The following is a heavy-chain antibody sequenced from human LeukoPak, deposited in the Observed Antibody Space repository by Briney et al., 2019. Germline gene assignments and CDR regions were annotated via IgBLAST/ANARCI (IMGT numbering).Heavy chain of an antibody. CDR2: MYSTGSN. J-gene: IGHJ4*02. V-gene: IGHV4-4*07. D-gene: IGHD5-12*01. CDR3: AREPTSGREPTSGRPLDY. Sequence: SETLSLTCTVSGGSISGYFWTWIRQPAGKGLEWIGRMYSTGSNNYNPSLKSRVTMSLDTSKNRFSLNLTSVTAADTAVYYCAREPTSGREPTSGRPLDYWGQGTLVTVSS. CDR1: GGSISGYF.